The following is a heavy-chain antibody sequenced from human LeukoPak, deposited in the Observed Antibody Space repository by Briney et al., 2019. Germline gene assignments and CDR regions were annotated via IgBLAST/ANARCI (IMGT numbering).Heavy chain of an antibody. CDR1: GYTFSDYP. V-gene: IGHV1-3*01. CDR3: ARVAYVMDV. Sequence: RASVNVSFKASGYTFSDYPIHWLRQAPGQKFEWMGWISAGNIKYSQNFQDRINITRDTSASTVNMELSSLTSADTAVYYCARVAYVMDVWGQGTTVVVSS. D-gene: IGHD2-8*01. CDR2: ISAGNI. J-gene: IGHJ6*02.